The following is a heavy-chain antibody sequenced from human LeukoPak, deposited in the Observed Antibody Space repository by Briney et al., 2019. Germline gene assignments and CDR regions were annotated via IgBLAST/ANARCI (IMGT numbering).Heavy chain of an antibody. V-gene: IGHV3-7*05. Sequence: GGSLRLSCAASGFTFSHAWMSWVRQAPGKGLEWVANINQDGGRKYYVDSVKGRFTISRDNAKSSLYLQMNSLSAEDTAVYYCAKGRIGAGGTYFDYWGQGALVTVSS. D-gene: IGHD6-13*01. CDR1: GFTFSHAW. CDR3: AKGRIGAGGTYFDY. CDR2: INQDGGRK. J-gene: IGHJ4*02.